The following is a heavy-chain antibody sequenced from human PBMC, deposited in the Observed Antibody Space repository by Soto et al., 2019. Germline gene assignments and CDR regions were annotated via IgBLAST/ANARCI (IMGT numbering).Heavy chain of an antibody. CDR1: GFTPTTTP. V-gene: IGHV3-23*01. CDR2: ISGTASRT. CDR3: ATSFQYFDN. J-gene: IGHJ4*02. Sequence: GGSLRLSCAGSGFTPTTTPLSWVRQPPGKGLEWVTTISGTASRTYYVDSVKGRFFISRDNSKNTVTLQMNNLTVDDTAVYYCATSFQYFDNWGQGTRVTVSS.